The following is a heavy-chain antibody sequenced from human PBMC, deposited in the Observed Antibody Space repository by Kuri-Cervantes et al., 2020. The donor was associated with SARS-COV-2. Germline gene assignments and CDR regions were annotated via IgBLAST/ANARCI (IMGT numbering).Heavy chain of an antibody. J-gene: IGHJ3*01. D-gene: IGHD1-1*01. V-gene: IGHV3-64D*06. Sequence: GESLKISCSASGFTFNAYSIHWVRQAPGKGLEYVSAISSNGETTYYADSVKGRFIISRDNSKNTLFLQMSGLRAEDTAVYFCVTRGGSEAFDVWGQGTMVTVSS. CDR3: VTRGGSEAFDV. CDR2: ISSNGETT. CDR1: GFTFNAYS.